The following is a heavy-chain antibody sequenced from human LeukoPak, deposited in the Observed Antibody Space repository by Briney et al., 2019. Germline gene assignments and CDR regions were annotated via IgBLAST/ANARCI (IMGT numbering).Heavy chain of an antibody. CDR3: ARLAYCGGDCYLYSDY. D-gene: IGHD2-21*01. J-gene: IGHJ4*02. CDR1: GYSFTSYW. Sequence: GESLKISCQGSGYSFTSYWIGWVRQMPGKGLEWMGIIYPGDSDTRYSPSFQGQVTISADKSISTAYLQWSSLKASDTAKYYCARLAYCGGDCYLYSDYWGQGTLVTVSS. CDR2: IYPGDSDT. V-gene: IGHV5-51*01.